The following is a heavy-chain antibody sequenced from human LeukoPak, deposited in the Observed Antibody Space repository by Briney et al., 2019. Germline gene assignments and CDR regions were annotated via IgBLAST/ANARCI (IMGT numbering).Heavy chain of an antibody. CDR2: TYYSGST. CDR3: ARDPSGGSIDY. V-gene: IGHV4-59*01. J-gene: IGHJ4*02. CDR1: GGSISTYY. Sequence: SETLSLTCTVSGGSISTYYWSWIRQPPGKGLEWIGYTYYSGSTNYNPSLKSRVTISVDTSKNQFSLKLSSVTAADTAVYYCARDPSGGSIDYWGQGTLVTVSS. D-gene: IGHD2-15*01.